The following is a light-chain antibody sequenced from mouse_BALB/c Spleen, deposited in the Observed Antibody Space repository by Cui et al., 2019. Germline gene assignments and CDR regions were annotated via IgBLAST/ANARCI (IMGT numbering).Light chain of an antibody. J-gene: IGKJ5*01. CDR2: RAN. Sequence: TKMSQSPSCRYATLGERLTITCKASQDINSYLSWFQQKPGKSPKTLSYRANRLVDGVPSRFSGGGSGQDYSLTISSLEYEDMGINDCLQYDEFPLTFGAGTKLELK. V-gene: IGKV14-111*01. CDR1: QDINSY. CDR3: LQYDEFPLT.